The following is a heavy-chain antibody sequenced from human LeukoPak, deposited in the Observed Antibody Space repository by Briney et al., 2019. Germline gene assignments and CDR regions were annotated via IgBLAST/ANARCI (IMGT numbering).Heavy chain of an antibody. D-gene: IGHD2-2*01. CDR2: ISSGSAFI. Sequence: GGSLRLSCAASGFMFGDFGMNWVRQAPGKGPEWISSISSGSAFINYADSVKGRFTISRDNAKNSLYLQMNSLRAEDTAAFYCVRGQGYCSSSRCSPGYYMDVWGKGTMVTVSS. J-gene: IGHJ6*03. CDR3: VRGQGYCSSSRCSPGYYMDV. V-gene: IGHV3-21*01. CDR1: GFMFGDFG.